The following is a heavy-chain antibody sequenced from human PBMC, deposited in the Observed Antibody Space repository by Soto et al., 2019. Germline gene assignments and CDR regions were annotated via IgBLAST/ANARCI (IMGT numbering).Heavy chain of an antibody. J-gene: IGHJ4*02. D-gene: IGHD3-10*01. CDR3: ARGSWSFYYFDY. CDR1: CGSISSGRYY. CDR2: IYYSGST. V-gene: IGHV4-31*03. Sequence: TSETLSLTCTFSCGSISSGRYYWSWIRQHPGKGLEWMGYIYYSGSTYYNPSLKSRVTISVDTSKNQFSLKLSSVTAADTAVYYCARGSWSFYYFDYWGQGTLVTVSS.